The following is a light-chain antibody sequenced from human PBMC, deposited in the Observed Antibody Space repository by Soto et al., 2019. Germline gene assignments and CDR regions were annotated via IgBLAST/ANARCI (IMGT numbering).Light chain of an antibody. V-gene: IGKV3-20*01. J-gene: IGKJ5*01. Sequence: EIVLTQSPGTLSLSLGERATLSCRASQSVSSSYLAWYQQKPGQAPRLLIYGASSRATGIPARFSGSGSGTDFTLTISSLEPEDFAVYYCQQYSSSPRTFGQGTRLEIK. CDR1: QSVSSSY. CDR2: GAS. CDR3: QQYSSSPRT.